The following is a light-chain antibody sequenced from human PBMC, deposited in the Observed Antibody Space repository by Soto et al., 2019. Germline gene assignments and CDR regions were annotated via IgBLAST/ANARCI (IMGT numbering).Light chain of an antibody. CDR2: DVS. V-gene: IGLV2-14*01. CDR3: ASYTSSNTLV. Sequence: QSALTQPASVSGSPGQSLTISCAGTSRDIGAYNSDSWYQQHPGKAPKVMIVDVSARPSGVSDRFSGSKSDNTASLTISGLRAEDEADYYCASYTSSNTLVFGGGTKVTVL. CDR1: SRDIGAYNS. J-gene: IGLJ3*02.